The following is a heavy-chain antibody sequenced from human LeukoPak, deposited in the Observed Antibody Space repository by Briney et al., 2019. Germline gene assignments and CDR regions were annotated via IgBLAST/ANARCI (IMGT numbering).Heavy chain of an antibody. CDR2: INPSDGST. J-gene: IGHJ4*02. CDR1: GYTFTTYY. D-gene: IGHD5-18*01. Sequence: ASVTVSCKASGYTFTTYYMHWVRQAPGQGLEWMGIINPSDGSTSYAQKFQGRVTMTRDTSTSTVYMELSSLRSEDTAVYYCARAIEGYSYGYEFDYWGQGTLVTVSS. V-gene: IGHV1-46*01. CDR3: ARAIEGYSYGYEFDY.